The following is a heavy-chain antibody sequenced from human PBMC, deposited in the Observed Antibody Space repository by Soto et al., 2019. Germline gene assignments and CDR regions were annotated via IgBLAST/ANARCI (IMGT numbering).Heavy chain of an antibody. Sequence: ASVKVSCKASGGTFSSYTISWVLQAPGQGLEWMGWINPNSGGTNYAQKFQGWVTMTRDTSISTAYMELSRLRSDDTAVYYCATGVVPAATAEYFQHWGQGTLVTVSS. CDR3: ATGVVPAATAEYFQH. J-gene: IGHJ1*01. CDR2: INPNSGGT. CDR1: GGTFSSYT. D-gene: IGHD2-2*01. V-gene: IGHV1-2*04.